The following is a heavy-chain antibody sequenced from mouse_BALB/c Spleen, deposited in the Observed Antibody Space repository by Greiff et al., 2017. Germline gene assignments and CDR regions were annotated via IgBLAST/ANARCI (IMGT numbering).Heavy chain of an antibody. J-gene: IGHJ2*01. CDR3: ARGGAESTMIIFDY. D-gene: IGHD2-4*01. Sequence: QVQLQQSGAELVRPGTSVKISCKASGYAFTNYWLGWVKQRPGHGLEWIGDIYPGSGNTYYNEKFKGKATLTADKSSSTAYMQLSSLTSEDSAVYFCARGGAESTMIIFDYWGQGTTLTVSS. V-gene: IGHV1-63*01. CDR2: IYPGSGNT. CDR1: GYAFTNYW.